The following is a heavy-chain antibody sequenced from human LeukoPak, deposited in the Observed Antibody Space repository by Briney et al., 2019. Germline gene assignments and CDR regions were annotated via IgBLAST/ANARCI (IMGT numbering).Heavy chain of an antibody. D-gene: IGHD6-19*01. V-gene: IGHV4-38-2*02. CDR2: IYNSVST. CDR3: ARGFGSGWSTLFDY. J-gene: IGHJ4*02. CDR1: GQSVSSGDY. Sequence: SETLSLTCSVSGQSVSSGDYWGWIRQTPGKGLEWIASIYNSVSTHYNPSLRSRVTISVDTSKNQFSLKLSSVTAADTTVYYCARGFGSGWSTLFDYWGQGTLVTVSS.